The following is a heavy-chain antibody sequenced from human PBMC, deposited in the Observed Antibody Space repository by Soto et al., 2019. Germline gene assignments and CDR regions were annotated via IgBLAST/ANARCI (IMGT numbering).Heavy chain of an antibody. CDR3: ARDLGNRGSPAYYYYGMDV. CDR1: GGTFSSYA. V-gene: IGHV1-69*12. D-gene: IGHD3-10*01. J-gene: IGHJ6*02. Sequence: QVQLVQSGAEVKKPGSSVKVSCKASGGTFSSYAISWVRQAPGQGLEWMGGIIPIFGTANYAQKFQGRVTITADESTSTAYMELSSLRSEDTAVYYCARDLGNRGSPAYYYYGMDVWGQGTTVTVSS. CDR2: IIPIFGTA.